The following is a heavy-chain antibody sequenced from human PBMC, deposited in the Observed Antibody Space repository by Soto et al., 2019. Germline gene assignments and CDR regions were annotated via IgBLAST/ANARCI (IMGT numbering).Heavy chain of an antibody. CDR3: AKDSREYSGYTGDAFDI. CDR1: GGTFSSYT. D-gene: IGHD5-12*01. V-gene: IGHV1-69*08. Sequence: QVQLVQSGAEVKKPGSSVKVSCKASGGTFSSYTISWVRQAPGQGLEWMGRIIPILGIANYAQKFQGRVTITADKSTITAYMELSSVRSEDTAVYYCAKDSREYSGYTGDAFDIWGQGTMVTVSS. CDR2: IIPILGIA. J-gene: IGHJ3*02.